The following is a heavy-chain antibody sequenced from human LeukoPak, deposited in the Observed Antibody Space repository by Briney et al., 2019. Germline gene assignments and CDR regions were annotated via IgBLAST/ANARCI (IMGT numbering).Heavy chain of an antibody. J-gene: IGHJ4*02. Sequence: GGSLRLSCAASGFTFNNFAMSWVRQAPGKGLEWVSATSGSGGSTYYADSVKGRFTISRDNSKNTLYLQMNSLRADDTALYYCAKRGSYDFWSGCYYDYWGRGTPVTVSS. CDR1: GFTFNNFA. V-gene: IGHV3-23*01. CDR3: AKRGSYDFWSGCYYDY. D-gene: IGHD3-3*01. CDR2: TSGSGGST.